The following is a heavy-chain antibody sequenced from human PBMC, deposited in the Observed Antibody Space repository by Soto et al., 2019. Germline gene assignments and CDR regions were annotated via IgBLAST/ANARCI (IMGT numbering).Heavy chain of an antibody. CDR1: GFTFSSYA. V-gene: IGHV3-23*01. D-gene: IGHD2-2*01. CDR2: ISGSGGST. Sequence: EVQLLESGGGLVQPGGSLRLSCAASGFTFSSYAMSWVRQAPGKGLEWVSAISGSGGSTYYADSVKGRFTISRDKSKNTLYLQMNSLRAEDTAVYYCAKGPYCSSTSCYRESDYWGQGTLVTVSS. J-gene: IGHJ4*02. CDR3: AKGPYCSSTSCYRESDY.